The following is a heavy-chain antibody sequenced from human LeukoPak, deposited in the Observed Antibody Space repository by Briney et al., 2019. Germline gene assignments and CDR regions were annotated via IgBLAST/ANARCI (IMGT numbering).Heavy chain of an antibody. CDR2: ISNTGSVT. CDR1: GFTLSSYE. CDR3: TVVPMG. V-gene: IGHV3-48*03. Sequence: GGSLRLSCAGSGFTLSSYEMSWVRQAPGKGLEWVSYISNTGSVTYYADSVKGRFTISRDNARNSLFLQMNSLRAEDTGVYYCTVVPMGWGQGTLVTVSS. J-gene: IGHJ4*02. D-gene: IGHD4-23*01.